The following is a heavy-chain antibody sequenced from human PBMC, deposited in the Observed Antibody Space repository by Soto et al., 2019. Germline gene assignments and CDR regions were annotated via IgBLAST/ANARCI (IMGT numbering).Heavy chain of an antibody. J-gene: IGHJ5*02. CDR3: ARVIRTTVTTGWFDP. CDR2: IYHSGST. D-gene: IGHD4-4*01. V-gene: IGHV4-30-2*01. Sequence: QLQLQESGSGLVKPSQTLSLTCAVSGGSISSGGYSWSWIRQPPGKGLEWIGYIYHSGSTYYNPSLKSRVTISVDRSKNQFSLKLSSVTAADTAVYYCARVIRTTVTTGWFDPWGQGTLVTVSS. CDR1: GGSISSGGYS.